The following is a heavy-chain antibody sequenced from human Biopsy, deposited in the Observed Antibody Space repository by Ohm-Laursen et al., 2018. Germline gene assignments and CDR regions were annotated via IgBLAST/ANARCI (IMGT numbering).Heavy chain of an antibody. D-gene: IGHD1-7*01. CDR3: GRAVRNQLLTDP. CDR2: LNPVSGNS. CDR1: GYTSTSYD. V-gene: IGHV1-8*01. Sequence: AASVKVSCKASGYTSTSYDITWVRQASGQGPEWIGWLNPVSGNSNFGQKFRGRVTVTSDTSISTAYMELSGLTSDDTATYYCGRAVRNQLLTDPWGQGTLVTVTS. J-gene: IGHJ5*02.